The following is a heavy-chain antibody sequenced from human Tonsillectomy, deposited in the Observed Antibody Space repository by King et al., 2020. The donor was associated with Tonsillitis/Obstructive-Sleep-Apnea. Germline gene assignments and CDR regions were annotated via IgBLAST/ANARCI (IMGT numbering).Heavy chain of an antibody. V-gene: IGHV4-39*01. Sequence: QLQESGPGLVKPSETLSLTCTVSGGSISSSTYYWGWIRQPPGKGLEWIGTIYYSGSTYYNPSLKSRVTISVDTSKNQFSLKLTSMTAADTAVYYCARHCGGDCYPAIDYWGQGTLVTVSS. D-gene: IGHD2-21*02. CDR1: GGSISSSTYY. CDR3: ARHCGGDCYPAIDY. CDR2: IYYSGST. J-gene: IGHJ4*02.